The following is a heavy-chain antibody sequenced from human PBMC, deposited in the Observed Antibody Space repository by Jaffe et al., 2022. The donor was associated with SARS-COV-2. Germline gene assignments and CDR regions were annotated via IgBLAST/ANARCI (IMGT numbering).Heavy chain of an antibody. CDR1: GFTFSPKW. CDR3: VRGILTGDFDC. Sequence: EVQLVESGGGLVQPGGSLRLSCAASGFTFSPKWMHWVRQAPGKGLVWVARISRDGTTTDYAHSVKGRFTISRDNAKNTLYLQMNTLRAEDTAVYYCVRGILTGDFDCWGQGTLVTVSS. CDR2: ISRDGTTT. J-gene: IGHJ4*02. D-gene: IGHD3-9*01. V-gene: IGHV3-74*01.